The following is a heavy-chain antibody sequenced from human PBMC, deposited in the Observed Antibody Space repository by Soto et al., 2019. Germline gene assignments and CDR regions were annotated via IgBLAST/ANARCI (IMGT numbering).Heavy chain of an antibody. CDR2: IYHSGTT. CDR3: AGRRAGGYYFDY. V-gene: IGHV4-38-2*01. J-gene: IGHJ4*02. CDR1: GDSISRGYY. D-gene: IGHD1-26*01. Sequence: SETLSLTCAVSGDSISRGYYWAWIRQPPGKGLEYIGSIYHSGTTSYSPSLKRRVTISVDTSKNQFSLRLTSVTTTDTAVYYCAGRRAGGYYFDYWGQGTLVTVSS.